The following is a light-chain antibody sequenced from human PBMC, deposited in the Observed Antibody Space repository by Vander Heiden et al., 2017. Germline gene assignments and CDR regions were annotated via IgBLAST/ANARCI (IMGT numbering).Light chain of an antibody. Sequence: DIVMTQSPDSRLPRATINCKSSQSVLYSSNNKNYLAWYQQKPGQPPKLLIYWASTRESGVPDRFSGSGSGTDFTLTISSLQAEDVAVYYCQQYYSTPLTFGGGTKVEIK. CDR1: QSVLYSSNNKNY. CDR2: WAS. J-gene: IGKJ4*01. V-gene: IGKV4-1*01. CDR3: QQYYSTPLT.